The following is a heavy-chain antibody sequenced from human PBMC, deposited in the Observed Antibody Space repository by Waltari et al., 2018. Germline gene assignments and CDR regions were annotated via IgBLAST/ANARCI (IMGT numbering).Heavy chain of an antibody. V-gene: IGHV4-59*11. CDR1: GGSISSHY. CDR2: IYYSGST. D-gene: IGHD6-25*01. CDR3: ARDSYTATDY. Sequence: QVQLQESGPGLVKPSETLSLTCTVSGGSISSHYWSWIRQPPGKGLEWIGYIYYSGSTNYHPSLKSRVTISVDTSKNQFSLKLSSVTAADTAVYYCARDSYTATDYWGQGTLVTVSS. J-gene: IGHJ4*02.